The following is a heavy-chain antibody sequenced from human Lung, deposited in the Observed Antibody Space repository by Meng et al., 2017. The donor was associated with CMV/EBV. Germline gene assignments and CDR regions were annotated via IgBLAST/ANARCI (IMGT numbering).Heavy chain of an antibody. CDR3: AKDFWSAYYYFDS. V-gene: IGHV3-23*01. J-gene: IGHJ4*02. CDR2: ISITGGMT. D-gene: IGHD3-3*01. Sequence: GGSXRLXCAASGFTFRSYAMHWVRQAPGKGLEWVSGISITGGMTYYADSVKGRFTISRDNSKNTLYLQMNSLRAEDTAVYYCAKDFWSAYYYFDSWGQGXLVTVSS. CDR1: GFTFRSYA.